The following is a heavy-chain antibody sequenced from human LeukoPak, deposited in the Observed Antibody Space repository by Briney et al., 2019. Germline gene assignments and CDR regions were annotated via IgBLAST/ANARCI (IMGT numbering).Heavy chain of an antibody. CDR1: GFTFSSYV. D-gene: IGHD2-21*01. Sequence: GGSLRLSCAASGFTFSSYVMSWVRQAPGKGLEWVSAISDSGNTYHADSVKGRFTISRDSSKNTLFLQMNRLRPEDAAVYYCAKAPVTTCRGAYCYPFDYWGQGTLVTVSS. J-gene: IGHJ4*02. V-gene: IGHV3-23*01. CDR3: AKAPVTTCRGAYCYPFDY. CDR2: ISDSGNT.